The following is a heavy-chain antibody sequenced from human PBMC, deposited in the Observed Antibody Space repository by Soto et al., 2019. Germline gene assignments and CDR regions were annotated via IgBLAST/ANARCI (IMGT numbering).Heavy chain of an antibody. CDR1: GFTFSSYA. J-gene: IGHJ6*02. CDR3: ARELPQDYGDYVYYYYGMDV. V-gene: IGHV3-30-3*01. CDR2: ISYDGSNK. Sequence: LSLTCAASGFTFSSYAMHWVRQAPGKGLEWVAVISYDGSNKYYADSVKGRFTISRDNSKNTLYLQMNSLRAEDTAVYYCARELPQDYGDYVYYYYGMDVWGQGTTVTVSS. D-gene: IGHD4-17*01.